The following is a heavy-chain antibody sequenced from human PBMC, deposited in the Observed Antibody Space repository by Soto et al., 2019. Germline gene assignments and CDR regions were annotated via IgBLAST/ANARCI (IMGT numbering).Heavy chain of an antibody. Sequence: GGSLRRSCVASGITLINAWMSWVRQAPGKGLEWVGRIKSETGGGTTDSAAPVKGRFTISRDDSKNMLYLQMNSLKIEDTAGYDSTTAPLRFRVPTWGQETLHDISS. J-gene: IGHJ5*01. D-gene: IGHD5-12*01. V-gene: IGHV3-15*01. CDR3: TTAPLRFRVPT. CDR1: GITLINAW. CDR2: IKSETGGGTT.